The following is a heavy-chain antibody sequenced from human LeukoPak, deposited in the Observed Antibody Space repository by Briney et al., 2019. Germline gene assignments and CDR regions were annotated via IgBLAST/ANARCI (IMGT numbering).Heavy chain of an antibody. CDR1: GYTFTGYY. CDR3: ARSSPYSGYDFSY. V-gene: IGHV1-2*02. D-gene: IGHD5-12*01. Sequence: ASVKVSCKASGYTFTGYYMHWVRQAPGQGLEWMGWINPNSGGTNYAQKFQGRVTMTRNTSISTAYMELSSLRSEDTAVYYCARSSPYSGYDFSYWGQGALVTVSS. CDR2: INPNSGGT. J-gene: IGHJ4*02.